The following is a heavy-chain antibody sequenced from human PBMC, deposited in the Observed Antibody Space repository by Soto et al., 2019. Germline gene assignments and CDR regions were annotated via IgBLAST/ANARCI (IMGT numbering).Heavy chain of an antibody. D-gene: IGHD6-19*01. V-gene: IGHV3-30-3*01. CDR2: ISYDGSNK. Sequence: RSSLRLSCAASGLTFSSYTMDSVRQAPGKGLEWVTVISYDGSNKYYADSVRGRFTISRDNSKNTLYLQMNSLRAEDTAVYYCAREGRYGSGWYQDDAFDIWGQGTMVPVSS. CDR1: GLTFSSYT. J-gene: IGHJ3*02. CDR3: AREGRYGSGWYQDDAFDI.